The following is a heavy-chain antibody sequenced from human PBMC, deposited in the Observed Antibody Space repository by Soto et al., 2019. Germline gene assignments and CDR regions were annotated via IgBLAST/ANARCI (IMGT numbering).Heavy chain of an antibody. J-gene: IGHJ3*02. CDR1: GGTFSSYA. D-gene: IGHD2-15*01. CDR2: IIPIFGTA. V-gene: IGHV1-69*01. CDR3: ARAVPYCSGGNCWYGHAFDI. Sequence: QVQLVQSGAEVKKPGSSVKVSCKASGGTFSSYAISWVRQAPGQGLEWMGGIIPIFGTANYAQKFQGRVTITADESTSTAYMELSSLRSEDTAVYYCARAVPYCSGGNCWYGHAFDIWGQGTMVTVSS.